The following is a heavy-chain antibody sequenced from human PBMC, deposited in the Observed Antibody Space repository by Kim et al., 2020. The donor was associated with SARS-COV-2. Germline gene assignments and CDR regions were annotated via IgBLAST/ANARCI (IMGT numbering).Heavy chain of an antibody. V-gene: IGHV1-46*01. CDR1: GYTFTSYY. CDR3: ARDRGARVVTASQYYYYYYGMDV. CDR2: INPSGGST. D-gene: IGHD2-21*02. J-gene: IGHJ6*02. Sequence: ASVKVSCKASGYTFTSYYMHWVRQAPGQGLEWMGIINPSGGSTSYAQKFQGRVTMTRDTSTSTVYMELSSLRSEDTAVYYCARDRGARVVTASQYYYYYYGMDVWGQGTTVTVSS.